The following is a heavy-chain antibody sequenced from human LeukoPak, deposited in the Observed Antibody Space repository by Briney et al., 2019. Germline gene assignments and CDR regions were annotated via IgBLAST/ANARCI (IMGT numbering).Heavy chain of an antibody. V-gene: IGHV3-7*01. Sequence: GGALRLSCAASGFTFSSYLMSWVRRAPGKGLEWVAKIKPDGSEKYYVESVKGRFTISRDNAKNSLYLQMNSLRAEDTAVYYCARDSLYAIDYWGQGTLVTVSS. J-gene: IGHJ4*02. D-gene: IGHD2-8*01. CDR1: GFTFSSYL. CDR2: IKPDGSEK. CDR3: ARDSLYAIDY.